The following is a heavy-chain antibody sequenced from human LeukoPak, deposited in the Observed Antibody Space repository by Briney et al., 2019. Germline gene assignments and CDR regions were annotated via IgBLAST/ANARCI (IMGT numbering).Heavy chain of an antibody. D-gene: IGHD6-6*01. V-gene: IGHV1-18*04. J-gene: IGHJ4*02. CDR3: ARAEYSRTNDY. Sequence: ASVKVSCKASGYTFTGYYMHWVRQAPGQGLEWMGWISAYNGNTNYAQKLQGRVTMTTDTSTSTAYMELRSLRSDDTAVYYCARAEYSRTNDYWGQGTLVTVSS. CDR2: ISAYNGNT. CDR1: GYTFTGYY.